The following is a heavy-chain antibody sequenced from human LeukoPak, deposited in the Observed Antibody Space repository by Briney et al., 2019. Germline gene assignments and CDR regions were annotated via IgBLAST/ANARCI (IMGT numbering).Heavy chain of an antibody. CDR3: ARDPTGVTDDAFDI. CDR1: GYSISSDYY. V-gene: IGHV4-38-2*02. D-gene: IGHD3-10*01. J-gene: IGHJ3*02. CDR2: FYHSGGT. Sequence: PWETLSLTCTVSGYSISSDYYWGWIRQPPGKGLEWIGSFYHSGGTYYTPSLKSRVTISVDTSKNHFSLKLSSVTAAETAVYYCARDPTGVTDDAFDIWGQGTMVTVSS.